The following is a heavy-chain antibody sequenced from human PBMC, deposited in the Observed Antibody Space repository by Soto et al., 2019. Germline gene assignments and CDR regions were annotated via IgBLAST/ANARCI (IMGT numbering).Heavy chain of an antibody. CDR3: ARGSAGSESVVVLPAIDFYSFDN. V-gene: IGHV3-15*01. D-gene: IGHD2-15*01. Sequence: PGGSLRLSCVVFEYTFSDAWMSWVRQAPGKGLEWVARINRKIDGETTDYAAPVEGRFTISRDESKNTVYLHMSSLRGEDTGVYYCARGSAGSESVVVLPAIDFYSFDNWAQGTLVTVSS. CDR2: INRKIDGETT. J-gene: IGHJ4*02. CDR1: EYTFSDAW.